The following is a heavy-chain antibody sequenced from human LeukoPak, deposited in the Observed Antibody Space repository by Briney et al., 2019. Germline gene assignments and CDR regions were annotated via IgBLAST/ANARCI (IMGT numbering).Heavy chain of an antibody. CDR3: ASIVVVVAATPEGWFDP. D-gene: IGHD2-15*01. CDR1: GFTFRNYW. J-gene: IGHJ5*02. CDR2: INEDGSEK. V-gene: IGHV3-7*01. Sequence: PGGSLRLSCAASGFTFRNYWVNWVRQAPGKGLEWVANINEDGSEKYYVDSVKGRFTISRDNAKNSLYLQMNSLRAEDTAVYYCASIVVVVAATPEGWFDPWGQGTLVTVSS.